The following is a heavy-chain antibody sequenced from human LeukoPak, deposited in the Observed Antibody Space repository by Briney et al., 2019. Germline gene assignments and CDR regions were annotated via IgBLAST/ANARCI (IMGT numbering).Heavy chain of an antibody. CDR3: ARDRPTTLRYYSLDI. J-gene: IGHJ3*02. V-gene: IGHV3-66*02. CDR2: IYSGGNT. Sequence: TGGSLRLSCAASGFTVSSNYMSWVRQAPGKGLEWVSVIYSGGNTNYADSVKGRFAISRDNSQNTLYLQMNSLTAEDSAVYYCARDRPTTLRYYSLDIWGQGTVVTVSS. CDR1: GFTVSSNY. D-gene: IGHD3-9*01.